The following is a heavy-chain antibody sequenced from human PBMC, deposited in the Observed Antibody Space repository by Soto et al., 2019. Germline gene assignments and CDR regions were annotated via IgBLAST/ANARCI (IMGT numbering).Heavy chain of an antibody. CDR1: GFSLNTSGVG. CDR3: ARAFYDILTGYYNKYYFDY. D-gene: IGHD3-9*01. CDR2: IYWDDDR. J-gene: IGHJ4*02. Sequence: QITLKESGPTLVKPTQTLTLTCTFSGFSLNTSGVGVGWIRQPPGKALEWLVLIYWDDDRRYSPSLKSRLTITKDTSKNQVVLTMTNTDPVDTATYYCARAFYDILTGYYNKYYFDYWGQGTRVTVSS. V-gene: IGHV2-5*02.